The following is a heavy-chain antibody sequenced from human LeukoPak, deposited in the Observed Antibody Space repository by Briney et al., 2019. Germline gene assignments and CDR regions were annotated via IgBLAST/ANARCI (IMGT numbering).Heavy chain of an antibody. Sequence: RGKSLKISCKGSGYSFTSYWIGWVRQMPGKGLEWMGIIYPGDSDTRYSPSFQGQVTISADKSISTAYLQWSSLKASDTAMYYCARLVDYYDSSGPFDYWGQGTLVTVSS. V-gene: IGHV5-51*01. J-gene: IGHJ4*02. CDR2: IYPGDSDT. CDR3: ARLVDYYDSSGPFDY. CDR1: GYSFTSYW. D-gene: IGHD3-22*01.